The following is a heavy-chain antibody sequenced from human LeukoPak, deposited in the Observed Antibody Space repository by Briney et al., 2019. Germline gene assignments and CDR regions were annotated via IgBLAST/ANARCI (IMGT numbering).Heavy chain of an antibody. CDR2: IHYSGSA. CDR1: GGSVRSGSYY. D-gene: IGHD3-10*01. V-gene: IGHV4-61*01. CDR3: ARRSSDGYYYYYMDV. Sequence: SETLSLTCSVSGGSVRSGSYYWSWIRQPPGKGLEWIGYIHYSGSANYNPSLKSRVTISVDTFKNQFSLKVSSVTAADTAVYYCARRSSDGYYYYYMDVWGKGTTVTVSS. J-gene: IGHJ6*03.